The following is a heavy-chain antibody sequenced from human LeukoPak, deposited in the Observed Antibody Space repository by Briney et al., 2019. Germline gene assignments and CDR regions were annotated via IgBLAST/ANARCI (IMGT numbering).Heavy chain of an antibody. J-gene: IGHJ4*02. V-gene: IGHV1-2*02. CDR2: INPNSGGT. D-gene: IGHD2-2*01. CDR1: GYTFTGYY. CDR3: ARALPIRYCSSTSCSPGDY. Sequence: ASVKVSCKASGYTFTGYYMHWVRQAPGQGLGWMGWINPNSGGTNYAQKFQGRVTMTRDTSISTAYMELSRLRSDDTAVYYCARALPIRYCSSTSCSPGDYWGQGTLVTVSS.